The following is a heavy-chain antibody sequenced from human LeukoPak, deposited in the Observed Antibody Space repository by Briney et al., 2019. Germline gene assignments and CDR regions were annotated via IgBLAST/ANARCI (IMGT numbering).Heavy chain of an antibody. Sequence: GGSLRLSCAASGFTFSSYAMSWVRQAPGKGLEWVSAISGSGGSTYYADSVEGRFTISRDNSKNTLYLQMNSLRAEDTAVYYCAKGPTYYYDSSGYHDYWGQGTLVTVSS. V-gene: IGHV3-23*01. CDR1: GFTFSSYA. J-gene: IGHJ4*02. CDR2: ISGSGGST. D-gene: IGHD3-22*01. CDR3: AKGPTYYYDSSGYHDY.